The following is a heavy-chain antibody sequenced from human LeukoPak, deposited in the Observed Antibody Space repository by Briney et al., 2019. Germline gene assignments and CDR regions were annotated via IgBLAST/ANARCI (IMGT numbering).Heavy chain of an antibody. CDR2: INPSGGRT. CDR1: GYTFTNYY. Sequence: VASVKVSCKASGYTFTNYYIHWVRQAPGQGLEWMGMINPSGGRTTYAKKFQGRVTMTRDTSTNTVYTELSSLRSDDTAVYYCAKDPDCTSGICYTFFDYWGQGTLVTVSS. J-gene: IGHJ4*02. V-gene: IGHV1-46*01. CDR3: AKDPDCTSGICYTFFDY. D-gene: IGHD2-8*01.